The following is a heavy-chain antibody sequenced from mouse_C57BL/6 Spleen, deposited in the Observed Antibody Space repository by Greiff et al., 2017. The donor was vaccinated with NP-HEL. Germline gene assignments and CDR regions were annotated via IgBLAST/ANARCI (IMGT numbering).Heavy chain of an antibody. Sequence: EVHLVESGGGLVKPGGSLKLSCAASGFTFSDYGMHWVRQAPEKGLEWVAYISSGSSTIYYADTVKGRFTISRDNAKNTLFLQMTSLRSEDTAMYYCARGGYYGSYFDVWGTGTTVTVSS. CDR1: GFTFSDYG. V-gene: IGHV5-17*01. CDR3: ARGGYYGSYFDV. CDR2: ISSGSSTI. J-gene: IGHJ1*03. D-gene: IGHD1-1*01.